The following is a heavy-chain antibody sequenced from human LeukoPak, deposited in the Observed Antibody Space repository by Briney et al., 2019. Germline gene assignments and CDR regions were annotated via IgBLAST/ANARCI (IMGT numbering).Heavy chain of an antibody. V-gene: IGHV3-74*01. CDR1: GFTFSSSW. D-gene: IGHD4-17*01. Sequence: PGGSLRLSCAASGFTFSSSWMHWVRQAPGKGLVWVSRIYSDGSTTNYADSVKGRFTISRDNAKNTLYLQMNSLRAEDTAVYYCARESGFYGDYGAFDIWG. CDR3: ARESGFYGDYGAFDI. J-gene: IGHJ3*02. CDR2: IYSDGSTT.